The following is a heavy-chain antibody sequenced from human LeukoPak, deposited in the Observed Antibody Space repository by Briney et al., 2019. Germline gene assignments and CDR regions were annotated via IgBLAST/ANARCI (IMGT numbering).Heavy chain of an antibody. CDR2: INWNRVST. CDR3: ARDRWGTMDV. Sequence: GGPLRLSCAAPGFPFDDYGISWGRKALGKGLEWCYGINWNRVSTGYAESLKGRLPTSRNNAKNSMYLQMNSLRAEDTALYYCARDRWGTMDVWGKGTTVTVSS. CDR1: GFPFDDYG. D-gene: IGHD3-16*01. J-gene: IGHJ6*03. V-gene: IGHV3-20*04.